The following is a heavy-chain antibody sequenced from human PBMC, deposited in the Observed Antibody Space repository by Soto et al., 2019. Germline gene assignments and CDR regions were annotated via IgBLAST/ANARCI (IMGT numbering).Heavy chain of an antibody. Sequence: QVQLVQSGAEVKKPGSSVKVSCKASGGTFSSYAISWVRQAPGQGLEWMGGIIPIFGTANYAQKFQGRVTITADESTSTAYMELSSLRSEDTAVYYCARSAGDSSGGSCPSEFDYWGQGTLVTVSS. V-gene: IGHV1-69*01. D-gene: IGHD2-15*01. CDR3: ARSAGDSSGGSCPSEFDY. J-gene: IGHJ4*02. CDR2: IIPIFGTA. CDR1: GGTFSSYA.